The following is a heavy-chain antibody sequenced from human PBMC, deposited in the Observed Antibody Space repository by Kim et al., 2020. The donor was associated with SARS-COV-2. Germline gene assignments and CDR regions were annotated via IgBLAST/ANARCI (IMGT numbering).Heavy chain of an antibody. D-gene: IGHD3-10*01. V-gene: IGHV4-59*08. J-gene: IGHJ4*02. CDR3: ARRYGSGSSRYFDY. Sequence: NPSLKSRVTISVDTSKNQFSLKLSSVTAADTAVYYCARRYGSGSSRYFDYWGQGTLVTVSS.